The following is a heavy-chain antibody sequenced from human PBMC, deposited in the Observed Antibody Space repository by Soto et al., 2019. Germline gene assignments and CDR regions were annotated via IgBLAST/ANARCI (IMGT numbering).Heavy chain of an antibody. V-gene: IGHV1-2*02. Sequence: ASLKVSCKASGFAFSDSYIHWVRQTPGQGPEWMGWMHPTSGGSNYAHKFRVRFTMTRDMSVTSAYMELRGLKFDDTAVYYCARGMAAVVTPGDRFDLWGQGTLVTVSS. CDR1: GFAFSDSY. J-gene: IGHJ4*02. D-gene: IGHD6-13*01. CDR3: ARGMAAVVTPGDRFDL. CDR2: MHPTSGGS.